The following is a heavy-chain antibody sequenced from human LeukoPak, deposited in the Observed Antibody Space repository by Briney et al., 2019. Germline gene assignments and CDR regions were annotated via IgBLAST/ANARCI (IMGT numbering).Heavy chain of an antibody. V-gene: IGHV4-61*02. CDR3: AREGQQLVPPFDY. CDR1: GGSISSGSYY. Sequence: SETLSLTCTVSGGSISSGSYYWSWIRQPAGKGLEWIGRIYVSGSTNYNPSLESRVTISLDTSKNQFSLQLTSLTAADTAVYYCAREGQQLVPPFDYWGQGTLVTVSS. J-gene: IGHJ4*02. D-gene: IGHD6-6*01. CDR2: IYVSGST.